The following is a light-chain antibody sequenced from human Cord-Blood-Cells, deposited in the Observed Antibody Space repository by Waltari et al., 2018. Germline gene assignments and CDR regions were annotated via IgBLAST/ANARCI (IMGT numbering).Light chain of an antibody. CDR1: SSNIGSNY. CDR2: RNN. Sequence: QSVLTQPPSASGTPGQRVTISCSGSSSNIGSNYVYWYQQLPGTAPKLPTYRNNQRPSGVPDRFSGSKSGTSASLAISGLRSEDEADYYCAAWDDSSWVFGGGTKLTVL. V-gene: IGLV1-47*01. CDR3: AAWDDSSWV. J-gene: IGLJ3*02.